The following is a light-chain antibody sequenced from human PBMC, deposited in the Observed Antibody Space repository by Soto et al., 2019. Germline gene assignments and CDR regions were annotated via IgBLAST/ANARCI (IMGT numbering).Light chain of an antibody. CDR3: SSYTTDNTHV. Sequence: QSALTQPASVSGSPGQSITISCIGTSNDVGTSDLVSWYQQHPDTAPKLLIYGASKRPSGVSNRFSGSKSGNTASLTISGLQAEDEADYYCSSYTTDNTHVFGGGTKLTVL. V-gene: IGLV2-14*02. CDR1: SNDVGTSDL. CDR2: GAS. J-gene: IGLJ2*01.